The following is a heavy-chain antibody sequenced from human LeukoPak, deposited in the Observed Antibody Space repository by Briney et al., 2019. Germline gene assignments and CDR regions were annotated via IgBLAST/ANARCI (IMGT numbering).Heavy chain of an antibody. CDR2: IASDGSST. D-gene: IGHD1-26*01. CDR1: GFTFSSYW. Sequence: GGSLRLSCAASGFTFSSYWMNWVRQAPGKGLVWVSRIASDGSSTTYADSVKGRFSISRDNAKNTLYLQMSSLRAGDTAVYYCAKDPIFSGSYGVFDSWGQGTLVTVSS. V-gene: IGHV3-74*01. CDR3: AKDPIFSGSYGVFDS. J-gene: IGHJ4*02.